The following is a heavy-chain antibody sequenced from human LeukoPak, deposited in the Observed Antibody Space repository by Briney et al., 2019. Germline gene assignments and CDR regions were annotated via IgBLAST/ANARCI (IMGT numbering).Heavy chain of an antibody. D-gene: IGHD2-2*01. CDR1: GYTFTGYY. V-gene: IGHV1-2*02. CDR3: ARFPIVVVPADSNAFDI. CDR2: INPNSGGT. Sequence: ASVKVSCKASGYTFTGYYMHWVRQAPGQGLEWMGWINPNSGGTNYAQKFQGRVTMTRDTSISTAYMELSRLRSDDTAVYYCARFPIVVVPADSNAFDIWGQGTLVTVSS. J-gene: IGHJ3*02.